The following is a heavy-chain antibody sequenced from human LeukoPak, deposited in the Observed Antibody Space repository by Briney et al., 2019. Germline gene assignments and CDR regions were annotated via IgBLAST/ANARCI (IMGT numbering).Heavy chain of an antibody. CDR3: AKGKDNWNLYAMDV. D-gene: IGHD1-20*01. V-gene: IGHV3-30*18. CDR1: GFTFSSYG. J-gene: IGHJ6*02. Sequence: GGCLRLSCAASGFTFSSYGMHWVRQAPGKGLEWVAVILLDGSNKYYADSVKGPFTISRDNSKNTLYLQMNSLRAEDTAVYYCAKGKDNWNLYAMDVWGQGTTVTVSS. CDR2: ILLDGSNK.